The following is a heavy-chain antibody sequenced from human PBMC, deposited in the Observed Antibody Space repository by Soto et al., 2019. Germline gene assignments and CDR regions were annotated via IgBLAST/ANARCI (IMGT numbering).Heavy chain of an antibody. V-gene: IGHV3-30*18. J-gene: IGHJ5*02. CDR2: ISYDATKK. Sequence: QEHLVESGGGVVQSGKSLTLSCVASGLTFSGFGIHWVRQAPGKGLEWVAVISYDATKKYYADAVKGRFTISRDDAKNTVSLEMKNLSIEDTGVYHCAKDLDAYNWNTGGWFDPWGQGTLVSVSS. CDR1: GLTFSGFG. D-gene: IGHD1-20*01. CDR3: AKDLDAYNWNTGGWFDP.